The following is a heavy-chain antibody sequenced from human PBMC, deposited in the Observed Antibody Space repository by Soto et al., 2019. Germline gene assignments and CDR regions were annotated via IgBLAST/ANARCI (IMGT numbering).Heavy chain of an antibody. Sequence: SETLSLTCTVSGGSISPYYWNWIRQPPGKGLEWIGYIFHTGATNYNPSLRSRVTMSLDTSKNQFSLNLRSVTAADTAIYYCARDLLEDQLLGWFVPWGQGTVVTVSS. V-gene: IGHV4-59*01. CDR3: ARDLLEDQLLGWFVP. CDR1: GGSISPYY. CDR2: IFHTGAT. D-gene: IGHD3-3*01. J-gene: IGHJ5*02.